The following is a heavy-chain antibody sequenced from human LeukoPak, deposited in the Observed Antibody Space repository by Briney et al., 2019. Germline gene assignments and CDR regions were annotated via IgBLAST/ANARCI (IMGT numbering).Heavy chain of an antibody. CDR3: ARSFVAGMPYRTYYYYYGMDV. D-gene: IGHD6-19*01. CDR1: GYTFTSYD. CDR2: MNPNSGNT. J-gene: IGHJ6*02. Sequence: ASVKVSCKASGYTFTSYDTNWVRQATGQGLEWMGWMNPNSGNTGYAQKFQGRVTMTRNTSISTAYMELSSLRSEDTAVYYCARSFVAGMPYRTYYYYYGMDVWGQGTTVTVSS. V-gene: IGHV1-8*01.